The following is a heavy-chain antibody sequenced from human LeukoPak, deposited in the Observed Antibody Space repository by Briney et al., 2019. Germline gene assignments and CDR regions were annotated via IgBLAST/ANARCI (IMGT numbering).Heavy chain of an antibody. D-gene: IGHD2-2*01. CDR3: ARLRSAGTTYDALGI. Sequence: GESLKISCKGSGYSFISYWIGWVRQMPGKGLEWMGIISPGDSDSRYSPSFQGQVTISADKSISTAYLQWSSLKASDTAMYNCARLRSAGTTYDALGIWGQGTMVTVSS. CDR2: ISPGDSDS. CDR1: GYSFISYW. V-gene: IGHV5-51*01. J-gene: IGHJ3*02.